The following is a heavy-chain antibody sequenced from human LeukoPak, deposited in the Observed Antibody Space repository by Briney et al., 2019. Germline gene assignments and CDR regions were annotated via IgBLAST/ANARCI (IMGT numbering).Heavy chain of an antibody. CDR1: GGSISSGSYY. V-gene: IGHV4-61*02. CDR2: IYTSGST. Sequence: SQTLSLTCTVSGGSISSGSYYWSWIRQPAGKGLEWIGRIYTSGSTNYNPSLKSRVTISIDTSKKQFSLKLRYVTAADTAVYYCANGAGWYNYWGQGTLVTVSS. CDR3: ANGAGWYNY. J-gene: IGHJ4*02. D-gene: IGHD6-19*01.